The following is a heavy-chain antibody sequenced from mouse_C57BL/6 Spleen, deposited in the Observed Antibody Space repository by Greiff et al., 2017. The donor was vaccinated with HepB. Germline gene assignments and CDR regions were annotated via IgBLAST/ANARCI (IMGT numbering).Heavy chain of an antibody. V-gene: IGHV1-82*01. D-gene: IGHD2-4*01. CDR3: ARYDYDVYDFDC. CDR1: GYAFSSSW. Sequence: ESGPELVKPGASVKISCKASGYAFSSSWMNWVKQRPGKGLEWIGRIYPGDGDTNYNGKFKGTATLTADKSSSTAYMQLSSLTSEDSAVYFGARYDYDVYDFDCGGQGTTLTVSS. CDR2: IYPGDGDT. J-gene: IGHJ2*01.